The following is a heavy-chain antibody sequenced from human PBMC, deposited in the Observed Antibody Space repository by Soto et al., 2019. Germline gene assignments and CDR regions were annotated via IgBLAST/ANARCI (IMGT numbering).Heavy chain of an antibody. CDR2: MNPKSGYT. J-gene: IGHJ4*02. CDR3: ARVMGSVDF. CDR1: GYTFSYYD. Sequence: QVQLVQSGAEVKKPGTSVRISCKTSGYTFSYYDINWVRQAAGQGLEWMGWMNPKSGYTGSARNFQGRVTMTRDTSMTTAYMELSSLRSEDTAMYYCARVMGSVDFWGQGTLVTVSS. D-gene: IGHD1-26*01. V-gene: IGHV1-8*01.